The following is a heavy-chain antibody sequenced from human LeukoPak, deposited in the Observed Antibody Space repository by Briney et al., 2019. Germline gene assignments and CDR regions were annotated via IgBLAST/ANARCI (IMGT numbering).Heavy chain of an antibody. CDR1: GGSISYSSYY. Sequence: SETLSLTCTVSGGSISYSSYYWGWIRQPPGKGLEWIVSIYYSGSTYHNPSLKSRVTISVDTSKNQFSLKLTSVTAADTAVYYCAKGVTLPPSYYYYMDVWGKGTTVTVSS. J-gene: IGHJ6*03. CDR3: AKGVTLPPSYYYYMDV. V-gene: IGHV4-39*07. D-gene: IGHD5-18*01. CDR2: IYYSGST.